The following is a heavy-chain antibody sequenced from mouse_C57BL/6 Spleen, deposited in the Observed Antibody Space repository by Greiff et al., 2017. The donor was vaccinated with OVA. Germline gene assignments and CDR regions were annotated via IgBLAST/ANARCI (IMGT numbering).Heavy chain of an antibody. CDR3: ARGGGYGGDYFDY. D-gene: IGHD2-2*01. CDR1: GYSITSGYY. J-gene: IGHJ2*01. V-gene: IGHV3-6*01. Sequence: EVKLMESGPGLVKPSQSLSLTCSVTGYSITSGYYWNWIRQLPGNKLEWMGYISYDGSNNYNPSLKNRISITRDTSKNQFFLKLNSVTTEDTATYYCARGGGYGGDYFDYWGQGTTLTVSS. CDR2: ISYDGSN.